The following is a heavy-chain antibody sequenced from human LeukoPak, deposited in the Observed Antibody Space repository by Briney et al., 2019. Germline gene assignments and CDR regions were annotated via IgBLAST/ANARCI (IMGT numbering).Heavy chain of an antibody. D-gene: IGHD6-6*01. CDR3: ARERSSSFDP. CDR2: TYYRSKWYN. CDR1: GNSVSTNTAA. J-gene: IGHJ5*02. Sequence: SQTLSLTCAISGNSVSTNTAAWNRIRQSPSRGLEWLGRTYYRSKWYNDYAVSMKGRITINPDTPKNQLSLQLNSVTPEDAAVYYCARERSSSFDPWGQGTLVTVSS. V-gene: IGHV6-1*01.